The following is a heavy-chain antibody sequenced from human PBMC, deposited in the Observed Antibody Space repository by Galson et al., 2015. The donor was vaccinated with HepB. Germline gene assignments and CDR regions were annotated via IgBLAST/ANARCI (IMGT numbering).Heavy chain of an antibody. V-gene: IGHV3-33*01. Sequence: SLRLSCAASGFTFSSYGMHWVRQAPGKGLEWVAVIWYDGSNKYYADSVKGRFTISRDNSKNTLYLQMNSLRAEDTAVYYCARGWDLPGVSPFDYWGQGTLVTVSS. D-gene: IGHD3-10*01. CDR1: GFTFSSYG. CDR2: IWYDGSNK. CDR3: ARGWDLPGVSPFDY. J-gene: IGHJ4*02.